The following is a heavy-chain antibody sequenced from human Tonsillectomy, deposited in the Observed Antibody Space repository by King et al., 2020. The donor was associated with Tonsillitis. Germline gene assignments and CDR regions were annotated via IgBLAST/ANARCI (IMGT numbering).Heavy chain of an antibody. Sequence: VQLVESGAEVKKPGASVKVSCTASGYTFTSYDINWVRQATGQGLEWMGWMNPNSGNTGYAQKFQGRVTMTRNTSISTAYMEQSSLRSEDTAEYYCARGVGATGVYYYYGMDVWGQGTTVTVAS. CDR3: ARGVGATGVYYYYGMDV. J-gene: IGHJ6*02. CDR2: MNPNSGNT. D-gene: IGHD2-8*02. V-gene: IGHV1-8*02. CDR1: GYTFTSYD.